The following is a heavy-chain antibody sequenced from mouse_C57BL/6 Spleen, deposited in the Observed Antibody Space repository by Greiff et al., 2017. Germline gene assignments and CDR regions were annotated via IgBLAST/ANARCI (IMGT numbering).Heavy chain of an antibody. Sequence: VQLQQPGAELVKPGASVKLSCKASGYTFTSYWMQWVKQRPGQGLEWIGEIDPSDSYTNYNQKFKGKATLTVDTSSSTAYMQLSSLTSEDSAVYYCARSRNWDIDYWGQGTTLTVSS. CDR1: GYTFTSYW. V-gene: IGHV1-50*01. CDR2: IDPSDSYT. CDR3: ARSRNWDIDY. J-gene: IGHJ2*01. D-gene: IGHD4-1*01.